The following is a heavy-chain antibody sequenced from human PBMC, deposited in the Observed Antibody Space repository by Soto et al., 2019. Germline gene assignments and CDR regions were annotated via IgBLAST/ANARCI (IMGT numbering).Heavy chain of an antibody. CDR1: GDSFTNYA. D-gene: IGHD2-8*01. J-gene: IGHJ5*02. CDR3: GRYCTNTKCRGGYYLDL. V-gene: IGHV1-69*01. Sequence: QVLLVQSGAEMKQPGSSVSVSCRASGDSFTNYAFTWVRQAPGQGPEWLGGIILALGTPHYSQRFQGRLTITADGPSSTVYMELGSLRLDDTAVYYCGRYCTNTKCRGGYYLDLWGQGTLLTVSS. CDR2: IILALGTP.